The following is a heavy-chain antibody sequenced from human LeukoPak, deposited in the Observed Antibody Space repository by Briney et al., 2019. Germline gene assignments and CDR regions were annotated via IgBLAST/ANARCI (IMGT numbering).Heavy chain of an antibody. CDR2: ISSSGST. CDR1: GGSISSYY. CDR3: AREGRSVTDGY. V-gene: IGHV4-4*07. D-gene: IGHD3-16*01. Sequence: PSETLSLTCTVSGGSISSYYWTWIRQPAGKGLEWIGRISSSGSTNYNPPLKSRVTMSVDTSKNQFSLRLSSVTAADTAVYYCAREGRSVTDGYWGQGTLATVSS. J-gene: IGHJ4*02.